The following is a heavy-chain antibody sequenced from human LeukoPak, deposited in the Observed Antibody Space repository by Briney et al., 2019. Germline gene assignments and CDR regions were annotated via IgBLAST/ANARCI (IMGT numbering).Heavy chain of an antibody. CDR2: IYHSGST. CDR1: GGSIISSNYY. Sequence: SETLSLNCTDSGGSIISSNYYLSWIRQPPGNSLEWIGSIYHSGSTYYNPSLKSRVTISVDTSKNQFSLKLSSVTAADTAVYYCARGRADCGSTSCHPPLDYWGQGTLVTVSS. D-gene: IGHD2-2*01. V-gene: IGHV4-39*07. CDR3: ARGRADCGSTSCHPPLDY. J-gene: IGHJ4*02.